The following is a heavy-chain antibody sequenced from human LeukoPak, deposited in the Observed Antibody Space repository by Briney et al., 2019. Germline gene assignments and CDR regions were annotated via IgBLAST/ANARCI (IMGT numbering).Heavy chain of an antibody. D-gene: IGHD5-24*01. Sequence: GESLKTSWEGSGYSFTNYWVGWVRQMPGKGLGWMGIIYPDDSDIRYSPSFEGQVTISADKSISTAYLQWSSLKASDTAIYYCARGRRGWLQLRAWFDPWGQGTLVTVSS. CDR3: ARGRRGWLQLRAWFDP. CDR1: GYSFTNYW. J-gene: IGHJ5*02. CDR2: IYPDDSDI. V-gene: IGHV5-51*01.